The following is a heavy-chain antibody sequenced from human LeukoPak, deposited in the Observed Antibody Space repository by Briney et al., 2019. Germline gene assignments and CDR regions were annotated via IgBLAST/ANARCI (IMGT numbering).Heavy chain of an antibody. J-gene: IGHJ4*02. CDR2: ISSSGSTI. CDR1: GFTFSSYE. CDR3: ARKLPEGFDY. V-gene: IGHV3-48*03. Sequence: GGSLGLSCAASGFTFSSYEMNWVRQAPGKGLEWVSYISSSGSTIYYADSVKGRFTISRDNAKNSLYLQMNSLRAEDTAVYYCARKLPEGFDYWGQGTLVTVSS. D-gene: IGHD3-10*01.